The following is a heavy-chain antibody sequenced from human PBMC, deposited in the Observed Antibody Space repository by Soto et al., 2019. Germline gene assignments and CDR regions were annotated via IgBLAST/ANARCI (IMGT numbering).Heavy chain of an antibody. J-gene: IGHJ4*02. CDR1: GFTFSNYW. CDR2: IKTDGSTT. V-gene: IGHV3-74*01. D-gene: IGHD4-17*01. CDR3: VRDRTTVTLFDF. Sequence: EVQLVESGGGLVQPGGSLRLSCAASGFTFSNYWMHWVRQAPGKGLVWVSRIKTDGSTTGYAESVKGRFTVSRDNAKNTVYLQMNSLRAEDTAVYYCVRDRTTVTLFDFWGQGPLVTVAS.